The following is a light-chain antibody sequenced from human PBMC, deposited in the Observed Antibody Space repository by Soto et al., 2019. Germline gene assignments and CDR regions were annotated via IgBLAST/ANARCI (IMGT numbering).Light chain of an antibody. CDR2: GAS. J-gene: IGKJ4*01. Sequence: EIVMTQSPVTLSVSPGDRATLSCRASQSVRRNLAWYQQKPGQAPRLLISGASTRATGIPARFSGSGSGTEFSLAISSLQSEDFAVYYCQQYDNWPPLTFGGGTKVEIK. V-gene: IGKV3-15*01. CDR3: QQYDNWPPLT. CDR1: QSVRRN.